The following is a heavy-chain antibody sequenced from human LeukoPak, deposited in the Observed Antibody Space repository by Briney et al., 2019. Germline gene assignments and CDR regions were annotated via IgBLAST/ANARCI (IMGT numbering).Heavy chain of an antibody. Sequence: GESLKISCKGSGYSFTSYWIGWMRQMPGKGLEWMGVIYPGDSDTRYGPSFQGQVTISVDKSISTAYLQWSSLKASDTAMYYCARSYSSGSPVWAYWGQGTLVAVSS. D-gene: IGHD3-10*01. V-gene: IGHV5-51*01. CDR1: GYSFTSYW. CDR3: ARSYSSGSPVWAY. CDR2: IYPGDSDT. J-gene: IGHJ4*02.